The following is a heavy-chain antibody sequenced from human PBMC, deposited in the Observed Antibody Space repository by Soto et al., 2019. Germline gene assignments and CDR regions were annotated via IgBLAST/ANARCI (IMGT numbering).Heavy chain of an antibody. D-gene: IGHD5-18*01. V-gene: IGHV3-49*03. CDR1: GFTFGDYP. CDR3: TRTIQLWLQYFDY. J-gene: IGHJ4*02. CDR2: IRSKAYGGTT. Sequence: PGGSLRLSCTASGFTFGDYPMSWFRQAPGKGLEWVGFIRSKAYGGTTEYAASVKGRFTISRDDSKSVAYLQMNSLKTEDTAVYYCTRTIQLWLQYFDYWGQGTLVTVSS.